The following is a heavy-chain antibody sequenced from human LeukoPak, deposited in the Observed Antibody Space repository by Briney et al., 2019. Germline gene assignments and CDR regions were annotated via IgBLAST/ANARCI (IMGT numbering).Heavy chain of an antibody. V-gene: IGHV3-11*01. CDR1: GFTFSDYY. Sequence: GGSLRLSCAASGFTFSDYYMSWIHQAPGKGLEWVSYISSSGSTIYYADSVKGRFTISRDNAKNSLYLQMNSLRAEGTAVYYCARVSDFWSGHYYYYGMDVWGQGTTVTVSS. CDR2: ISSSGSTI. D-gene: IGHD3-3*01. CDR3: ARVSDFWSGHYYYYGMDV. J-gene: IGHJ6*02.